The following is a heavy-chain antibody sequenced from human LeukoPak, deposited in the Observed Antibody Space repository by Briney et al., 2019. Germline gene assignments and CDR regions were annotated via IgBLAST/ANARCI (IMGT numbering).Heavy chain of an antibody. Sequence: ALVKVSCKASGYTFTSYGISWVRQAPGQGLEWMGWISAYNGNTNYAQKLQGRVTMTTDTSTSTAYMELRSLRSDDTAVYYCARGSPLRYSSPLDYWGQGTLVTVSS. V-gene: IGHV1-18*01. J-gene: IGHJ4*02. CDR1: GYTFTSYG. CDR2: ISAYNGNT. D-gene: IGHD6-6*01. CDR3: ARGSPLRYSSPLDY.